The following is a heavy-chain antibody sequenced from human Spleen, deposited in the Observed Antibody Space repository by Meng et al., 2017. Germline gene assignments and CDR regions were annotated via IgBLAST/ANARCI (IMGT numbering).Heavy chain of an antibody. J-gene: IGHJ4*02. CDR3: ARGPTTMAHDFDY. D-gene: IGHD4-11*01. V-gene: IGHV4-34*01. CDR2: INHSGST. Sequence: VRLQQWGQGLLKPSETWSLTCVVSGGSFSDYYWSWIRQPPGKGLEWIGEINHSGSTNYNPSLESRATISVDTSQNNLSLKLSSVTAADSAVYYCARGPTTMAHDFDYWGQGTLVTVSS. CDR1: GGSFSDYY.